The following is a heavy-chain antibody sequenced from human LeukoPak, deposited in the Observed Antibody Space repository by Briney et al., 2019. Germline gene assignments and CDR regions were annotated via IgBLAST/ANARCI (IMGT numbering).Heavy chain of an antibody. CDR2: ASYTGST. V-gene: IGHV4-39*01. CDR3: TRLRNGTPGDY. Sequence: SETLSLTCTVSGGSIFTTDYNWGWVRQPPGKGLEWVGSASYTGSTYYNPSLKSRLTISVDTSKNQFSLKLNSVTAADTAVYYCTRLRNGTPGDYWGQGTRATVSS. CDR1: GGSIFTTDYN. D-gene: IGHD2-8*01. J-gene: IGHJ4*02.